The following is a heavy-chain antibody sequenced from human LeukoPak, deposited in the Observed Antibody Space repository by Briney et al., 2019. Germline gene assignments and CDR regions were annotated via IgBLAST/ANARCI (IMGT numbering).Heavy chain of an antibody. Sequence: SETLSLTCTVSGYSISSGYYWGWIRQPPGKGLEWIGSIYHSGSTYYNPSLKSRVTISVDTSKNQFSLKLSSVTAADTAVYYCAGEEVGANGVYFDYWGQGTLVTVSS. J-gene: IGHJ4*02. V-gene: IGHV4-38-2*02. CDR3: AGEEVGANGVYFDY. D-gene: IGHD1-26*01. CDR1: GYSISSGYY. CDR2: IYHSGST.